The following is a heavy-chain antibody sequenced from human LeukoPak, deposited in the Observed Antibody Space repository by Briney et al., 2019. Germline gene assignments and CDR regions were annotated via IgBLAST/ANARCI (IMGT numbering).Heavy chain of an antibody. CDR2: ISDSGGST. D-gene: IGHD2-2*01. Sequence: GGSLRLSCAASGFTFRSYAMSWVRQAPGKGLEWASAISDSGGSTYYADSVKGRFTISRDNSKNTLYLQMNSLRAEDTAVYYCANPTFYCSSTKCPAWGQGTLVTVSS. CDR3: ANPTFYCSSTKCPA. V-gene: IGHV3-23*01. J-gene: IGHJ5*02. CDR1: GFTFRSYA.